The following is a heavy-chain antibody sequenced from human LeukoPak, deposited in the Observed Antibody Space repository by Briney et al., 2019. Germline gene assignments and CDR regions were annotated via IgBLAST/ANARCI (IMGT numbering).Heavy chain of an antibody. J-gene: IGHJ6*03. CDR1: GYTFTSYG. CDR2: ISAYNGNT. CDR3: ARDSIAVYYMDV. V-gene: IGHV1-18*01. D-gene: IGHD6-19*01. Sequence: GASVKVSCKTSGYTFTSYGLTWVRQAPGQGLEWMGWISAYNGNTNYAQKLQGRVTMTTDTSTSTAYMELRSLRSDDTAVYYCARDSIAVYYMDVWGKGTTVTVSS.